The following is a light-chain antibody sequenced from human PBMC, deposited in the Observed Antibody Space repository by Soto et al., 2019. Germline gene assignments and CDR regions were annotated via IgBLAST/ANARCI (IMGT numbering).Light chain of an antibody. Sequence: DIQLTQSPSFLSASVGDRVTITCRASEGITSYLVWYQQTPGKAPKLLIYAASTLQSGVPSRFSGSGSGTEFTLTSSSLQPEDFATYYCQRFNSYPLTFGGGTKVETK. CDR1: EGITSY. CDR2: AAS. V-gene: IGKV1-9*01. J-gene: IGKJ4*01. CDR3: QRFNSYPLT.